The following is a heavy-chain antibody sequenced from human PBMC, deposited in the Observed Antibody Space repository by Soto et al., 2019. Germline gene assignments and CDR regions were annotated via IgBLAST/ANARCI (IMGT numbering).Heavy chain of an antibody. V-gene: IGHV1-69*13. CDR2: IIPIFGTA. D-gene: IGHD6-19*01. Sequence: GASVKVSCKASGGTFSSYAISWVRQAPGQGLEWMGGIIPIFGTANYAQKFQGRVTITADESTSTAYMELSSLRSEDTAVYYCARDRFLEQWLGNFDYWGQGTLVTVSS. CDR3: ARDRFLEQWLGNFDY. CDR1: GGTFSSYA. J-gene: IGHJ4*02.